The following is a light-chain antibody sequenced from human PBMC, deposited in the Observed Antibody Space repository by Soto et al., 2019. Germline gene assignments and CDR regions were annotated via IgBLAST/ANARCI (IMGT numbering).Light chain of an antibody. J-gene: IGLJ2*01. CDR1: SSDVGIYKY. CDR2: EVT. CDR3: CSYTSSSTVV. Sequence: QSALTQPASVSGSPGQSITISCTGTSSDVGIYKYVSWYQQHPGKAPNLMIYEVTNRPSGVSNRFSGSKSGNTASLTISGLQAEDEADYYCCSYTSSSTVVFGGGTKPTVL. V-gene: IGLV2-14*01.